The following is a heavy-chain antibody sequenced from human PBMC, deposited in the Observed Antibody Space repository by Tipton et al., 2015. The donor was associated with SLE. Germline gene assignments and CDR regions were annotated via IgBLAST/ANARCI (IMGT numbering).Heavy chain of an antibody. CDR3: ARVGVVTPFDY. Sequence: TLSLTCAVYGGSFSGYYWTWIRQPPGKGLEWIGEINHSGSTNYNPSLKSRVTLSLDTSKNQFSLKLSSVTAADTAVYYCARVGVVTPFDYWGQGTLVTVSS. CDR1: GGSFSGYY. CDR2: INHSGST. D-gene: IGHD4-23*01. V-gene: IGHV4-34*01. J-gene: IGHJ4*02.